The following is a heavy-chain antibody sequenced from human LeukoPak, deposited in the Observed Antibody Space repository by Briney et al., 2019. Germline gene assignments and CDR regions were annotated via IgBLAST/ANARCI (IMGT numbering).Heavy chain of an antibody. Sequence: GGSLRLSCAASGFTFSSYSMNWVRQAQGKGLEWVSSISSSSSYIYYADSVKGRFTISRDNAKNSLYLQMNSLRAEDTAVYYCAREGEVVPAAIVVYYYYGMDVWGQGTTVTVSS. D-gene: IGHD2-2*01. V-gene: IGHV3-21*01. J-gene: IGHJ6*02. CDR1: GFTFSSYS. CDR2: ISSSSSYI. CDR3: AREGEVVPAAIVVYYYYGMDV.